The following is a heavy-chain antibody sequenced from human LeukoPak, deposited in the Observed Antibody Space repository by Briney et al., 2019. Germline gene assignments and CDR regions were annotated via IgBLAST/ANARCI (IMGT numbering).Heavy chain of an antibody. CDR1: GGTFSSYA. CDR3: ASSSRGYSGGNWFDP. J-gene: IGHJ5*02. D-gene: IGHD5-12*01. Sequence: SVKVSCKASGGTFSSYAISLVRQAPGQGLEWMGGIIPIFGTANYAQKFQGRVTITTDESTSTAYMELSSLRSEDTAVYYCASSSRGYSGGNWFDPWGQGTLVTVSS. CDR2: IIPIFGTA. V-gene: IGHV1-69*05.